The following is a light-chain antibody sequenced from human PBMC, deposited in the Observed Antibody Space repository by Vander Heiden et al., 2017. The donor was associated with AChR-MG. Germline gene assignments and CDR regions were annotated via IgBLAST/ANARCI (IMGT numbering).Light chain of an antibody. CDR2: EGS. CDR1: SSDVGSYNL. J-gene: IGLJ3*02. V-gene: IGLV2-23*03. Sequence: PGQSITISCTGTSSDVGSYNLVSWYQQHPGKAPKLMIYEGSKRPSGVSNRFSGSKSGNTASLTISGLQAEDEADYYCCSYAGSSTFDWVFGGGTKLTGL. CDR3: CSYAGSSTFDWV.